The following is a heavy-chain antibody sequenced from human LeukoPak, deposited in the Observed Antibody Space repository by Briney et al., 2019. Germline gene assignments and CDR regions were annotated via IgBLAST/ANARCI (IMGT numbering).Heavy chain of an antibody. CDR2: INPDRGGT. V-gene: IGHV1-2*02. CDR3: ARGAFYGSGSFYTY. CDR1: GDTFSDLY. Sequence: ASVQVSCKASGDTFSDLYIHWLRMAPGQGLEWAGWINPDRGGTNYAQKFQGRVTMTRDMSSNTAYMELNRLRSDDTAVYFCARGAFYGSGSFYTYWGQGTLVTVSS. D-gene: IGHD3-10*01. J-gene: IGHJ4*02.